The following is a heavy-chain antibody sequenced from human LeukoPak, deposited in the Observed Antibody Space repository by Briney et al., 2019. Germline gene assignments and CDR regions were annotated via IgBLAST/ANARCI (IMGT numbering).Heavy chain of an antibody. Sequence: PGGSLRLSCAASGITFSSYALHWVRQAPGKGLERVASLRYDGSNEYYADSVKGRFTISRDNSKNSLHLQMNNLRAEDMAVYYCAKEYSSGWYYFDYWGQGTLGTVSS. CDR3: AKEYSSGWYYFDY. CDR1: GITFSSYA. J-gene: IGHJ4*02. CDR2: LRYDGSNE. D-gene: IGHD6-19*01. V-gene: IGHV3-30*02.